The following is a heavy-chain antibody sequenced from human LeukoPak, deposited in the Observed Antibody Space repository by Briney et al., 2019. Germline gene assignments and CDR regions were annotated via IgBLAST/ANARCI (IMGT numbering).Heavy chain of an antibody. D-gene: IGHD3-3*01. CDR2: IYYSGST. CDR1: GGSISSSSYY. CDR3: ARHLEWLSYSNWFDP. Sequence: NSSETLSLTSTVSGGSISSSSYYWGWIRQPPGKGLEWIGSIYYSGSTYYNPSLKSRVTISVDTSKNQFSLKLSSVTAADTAVYYCARHLEWLSYSNWFDPWGQGTLVTVSS. J-gene: IGHJ5*02. V-gene: IGHV4-39*01.